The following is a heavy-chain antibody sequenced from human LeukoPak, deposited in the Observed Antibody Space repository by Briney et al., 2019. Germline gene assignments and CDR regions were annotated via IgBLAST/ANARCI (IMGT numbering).Heavy chain of an antibody. Sequence: GASVKVSCKASGGTFSSYAISWVRQAPGQGLEWMGRIIPILGIANYAQKFQGRVTITADKSTSTAYVELSSLRSEDTAVYYCARASGSQGFDYWGQGTLVTVSS. CDR3: ARASGSQGFDY. J-gene: IGHJ4*02. CDR2: IIPILGIA. V-gene: IGHV1-69*04. CDR1: GGTFSSYA. D-gene: IGHD1-26*01.